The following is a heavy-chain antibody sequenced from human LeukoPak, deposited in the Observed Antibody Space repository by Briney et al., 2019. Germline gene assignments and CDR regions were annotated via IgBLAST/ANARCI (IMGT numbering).Heavy chain of an antibody. CDR3: ARGPSYGSGRKKPYYYYYYMDV. Sequence: GGSLRLSCAASGFIFSASWMSWIRRAPGKGLEWVANIKEDGSQKHYVDSVKGRFTISRDNFKNTLYLQMNSLRAEDTAAYYCARGPSYGSGRKKPYYYYYYMDVWGKGTTVTVSS. J-gene: IGHJ6*03. CDR2: IKEDGSQK. CDR1: GFIFSASW. D-gene: IGHD3-10*01. V-gene: IGHV3-7*01.